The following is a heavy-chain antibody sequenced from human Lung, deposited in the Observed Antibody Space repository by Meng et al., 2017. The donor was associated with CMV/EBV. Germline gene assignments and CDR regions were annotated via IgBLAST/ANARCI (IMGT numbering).Heavy chain of an antibody. CDR1: GFIVSSTY. V-gene: IGHV3-53*01. D-gene: IGHD2/OR15-2a*01. CDR3: ARSILSNGFDAFDI. J-gene: IGHJ3*02. CDR2: IYSGGTT. Sequence: GGSLRLXXEASGFIVSSTYMSWVRQAPGKGLEWVSVIYSGGTTFKANSVKGRFTISRDNSKNTLFLQMNRLRAEDTAVYYCARSILSNGFDAFDIWGQGPMVTVSS.